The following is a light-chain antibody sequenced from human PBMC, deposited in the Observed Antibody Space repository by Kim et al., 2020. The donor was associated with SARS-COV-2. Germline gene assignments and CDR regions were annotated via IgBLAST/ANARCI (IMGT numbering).Light chain of an antibody. Sequence: GQALTISCTGTSSDIGTYNYVTWYQQYPGKSPKLMIYDVNKRPSGVSNRFAGSKSGITASLTISGLQAEDEADYYCSSYTTSSTWVFGGGTQLTVL. V-gene: IGLV2-14*03. CDR1: SSDIGTYNY. CDR3: SSYTTSSTWV. J-gene: IGLJ3*02. CDR2: DVN.